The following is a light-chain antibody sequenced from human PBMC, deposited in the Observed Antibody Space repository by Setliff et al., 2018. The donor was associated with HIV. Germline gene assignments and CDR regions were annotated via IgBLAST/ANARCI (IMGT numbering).Light chain of an antibody. CDR2: EVS. CDR1: SSDVGGYNY. V-gene: IGLV2-14*01. Sequence: SALTQPASVSGSPGQSITISCTGTSSDVGGYNYVSWYQQHPGKAPKLMIYEVSNRPSGVSNRFSGSKSGNTASLTISGLQAEDEGDYYCSSYTDSSTLVFGTGTKVTV. CDR3: SSYTDSSTLV. J-gene: IGLJ1*01.